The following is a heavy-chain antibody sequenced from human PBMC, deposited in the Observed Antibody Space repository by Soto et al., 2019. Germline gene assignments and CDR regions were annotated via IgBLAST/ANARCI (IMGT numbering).Heavy chain of an antibody. V-gene: IGHV1-69*02. CDR3: ARGGDGSGSESVFDI. CDR1: GDTFSTYP. Sequence: QVQLVQSGAVVKKPGSSMKVSCKTLGDTFSTYPITWVRQAPGQGLEWMGRTIPILAITDYAQKFQGRVTMTAYRSTTTAYMELSSLNFEDTAVYYCARGGDGSGSESVFDIWGQGTMVTVSS. J-gene: IGHJ3*02. CDR2: TIPILAIT. D-gene: IGHD3-22*01.